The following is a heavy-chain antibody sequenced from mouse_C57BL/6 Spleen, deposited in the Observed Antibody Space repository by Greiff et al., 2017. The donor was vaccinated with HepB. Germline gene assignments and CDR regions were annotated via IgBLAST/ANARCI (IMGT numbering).Heavy chain of an antibody. CDR1: GYTFTEYT. V-gene: IGHV1-62-2*01. J-gene: IGHJ4*01. CDR3: ARHEEYYYGSSYAMDY. Sequence: QVQLQQPGAELVKPGASVKLSCKASGYTFTEYTIHWVKQRSGQGLEWIGWFYPGTGSIKYNEKFKDKATLTADKSSSTVYMELSRLTSEDSAVYFCARHEEYYYGSSYAMDYWGQGTSVTVSS. CDR2: FYPGTGSI. D-gene: IGHD1-1*01.